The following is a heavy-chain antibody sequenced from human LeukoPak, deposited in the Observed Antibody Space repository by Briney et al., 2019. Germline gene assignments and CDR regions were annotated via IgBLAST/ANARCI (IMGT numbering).Heavy chain of an antibody. CDR1: GDSISTTSYF. D-gene: IGHD2-2*01. V-gene: IGHV4-39*07. CDR2: IYYSGTT. J-gene: IGHJ5*02. CDR3: ARVYSSTHNWFDT. Sequence: SETLSLTCTVSGDSISTTSYFWAWLRHPPGEGLEWIGSIYYSGTTYFNSSLKSRVTISVERSKNHFSLKLSSLTVADTARYYCARVYSSTHNWFDTWGQGIQVTVSS.